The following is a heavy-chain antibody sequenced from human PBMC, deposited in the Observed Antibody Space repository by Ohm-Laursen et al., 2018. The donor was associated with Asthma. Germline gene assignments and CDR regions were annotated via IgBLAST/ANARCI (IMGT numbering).Heavy chain of an antibody. Sequence: GSLRLSCAASGFTFNKHHMTWVRQAPGKGLEWVSAIDGSGGRTYYADSVKGRFTISRDNPRNTLYLQMNSLRAEDSAVYYCAKAEGGYTSSWAAWGQGTLVTVSS. CDR3: AKAEGGYTSSWAA. J-gene: IGHJ5*02. CDR2: IDGSGGRT. V-gene: IGHV3-23*01. CDR1: GFTFNKHH. D-gene: IGHD6-13*01.